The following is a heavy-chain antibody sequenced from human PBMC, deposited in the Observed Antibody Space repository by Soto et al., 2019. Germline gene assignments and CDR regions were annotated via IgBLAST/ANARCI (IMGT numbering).Heavy chain of an antibody. CDR3: ARGEYGSGSYFNDY. CDR1: GFTFSSYS. CDR2: ISSSSSTI. Sequence: GGSLRLSCAASGFTFSSYSMNWVRQAPGKGLEWVSYISSSSSTIYYADSVKGRFTISRDNAKNSLYLQMNSLRAEDTAVYYCARGEYGSGSYFNDYWGQGTLVTVSS. J-gene: IGHJ4*02. V-gene: IGHV3-48*01. D-gene: IGHD3-10*01.